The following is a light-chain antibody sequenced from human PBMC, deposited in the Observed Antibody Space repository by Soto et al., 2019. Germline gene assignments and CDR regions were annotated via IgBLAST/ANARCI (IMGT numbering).Light chain of an antibody. CDR1: SSDVGGYNY. CDR2: DVS. Sequence: QSVLTQPRSVSGSPGQSVTISCTGTSSDVGGYNYVSWYQQHPGKAPKLTISDVSKRPSGVPDRFSGSNFGNTASLTISGLQAEDEADYYCCSYAGSYTYVFGIGTKLTVL. V-gene: IGLV2-11*01. CDR3: CSYAGSYTYV. J-gene: IGLJ1*01.